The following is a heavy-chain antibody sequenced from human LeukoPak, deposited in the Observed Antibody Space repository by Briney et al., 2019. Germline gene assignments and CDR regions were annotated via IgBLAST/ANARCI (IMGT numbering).Heavy chain of an antibody. CDR3: ARLPLYYDSSGHPAGFDY. CDR2: INTNTGNP. Sequence: ASVKVSCKASGYTFTSYAMNWVRQAPGQGLEWMGWINTNTGNPTYAQGFTGRFVFSLDISVSTAYLQISSLKAEDTAVYYCARLPLYYDSSGHPAGFDYWGQGTLVTVSS. CDR1: GYTFTSYA. J-gene: IGHJ4*02. V-gene: IGHV7-4-1*02. D-gene: IGHD3-22*01.